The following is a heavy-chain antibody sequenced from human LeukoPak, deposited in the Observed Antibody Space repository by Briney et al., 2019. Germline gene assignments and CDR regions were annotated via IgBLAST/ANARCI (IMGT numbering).Heavy chain of an antibody. Sequence: ASVKVSCKTSGYTFTDYNIHWVRQAPGQGLEWMGWISPNSGGTNYAQRFQGMVTMTRDTSISTAYMDLSSLKSDDTATCYCSVWFGELSHWGQGTLVTVSS. J-gene: IGHJ4*02. V-gene: IGHV1-2*02. D-gene: IGHD3-10*01. CDR3: SVWFGELSH. CDR2: ISPNSGGT. CDR1: GYTFTDYN.